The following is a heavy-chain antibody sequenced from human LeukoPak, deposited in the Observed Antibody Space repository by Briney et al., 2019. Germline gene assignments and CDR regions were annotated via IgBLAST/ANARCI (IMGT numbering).Heavy chain of an antibody. Sequence: PSETLSLTCAVSVGSLSGYYWSWTRQPPGKGLEWIGEINHSGSTNYNPSLKSRVTISVDTSKNQFSLKLSSVTAADAAVYYCARYPYSSSAGVRAFDIWGQGTMVTVSS. V-gene: IGHV4-34*01. J-gene: IGHJ3*02. CDR3: ARYPYSSSAGVRAFDI. D-gene: IGHD6-6*01. CDR1: VGSLSGYY. CDR2: INHSGST.